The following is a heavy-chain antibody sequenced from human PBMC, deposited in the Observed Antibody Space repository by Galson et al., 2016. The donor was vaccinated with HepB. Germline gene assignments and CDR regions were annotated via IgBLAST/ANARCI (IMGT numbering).Heavy chain of an antibody. CDR2: ISGSSGSK. CDR1: GFTFSDYA. D-gene: IGHD6-19*01. J-gene: IGHJ4*02. V-gene: IGHV3-23*01. CDR3: AKSLIWAVAGNFDC. Sequence: SLRLSCAASGFTFSDYAMNWVRQAPGKGLEWVSVISGSSGSKYYADSVKGRFTISRDNSKNTLFLQMNSLRAEDTAVYYCAKSLIWAVAGNFDCWGQGILVTVSS.